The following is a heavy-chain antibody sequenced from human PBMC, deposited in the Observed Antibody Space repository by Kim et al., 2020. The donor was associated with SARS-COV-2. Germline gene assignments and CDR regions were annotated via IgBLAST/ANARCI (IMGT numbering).Heavy chain of an antibody. CDR2: ISSSSSTI. V-gene: IGHV3-48*02. CDR1: GFAFSSYS. CDR3: ARESFKRGSCTGTSCEFDS. J-gene: IGHJ4*02. D-gene: IGHD2-2*01. Sequence: GGSLRLSCAASGFAFSSYSMNWVRQAPGQGLEWVSYISSSSSTIYYADSVKGRFTISRDNARSSVYLQMNSLRDEDTAVYYCARESFKRGSCTGTSCEFDSWGQGTLVTVSS.